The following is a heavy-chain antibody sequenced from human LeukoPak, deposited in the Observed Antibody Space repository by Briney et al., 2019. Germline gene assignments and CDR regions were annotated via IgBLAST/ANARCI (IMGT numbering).Heavy chain of an antibody. D-gene: IGHD2-2*01. CDR1: GGSFSDY. V-gene: IGHV4-34*01. CDR2: INHSGRT. Sequence: NPSETLSLTCAVYGGSFSDYWGWIRQPPGKGLEGIGEINHSGRTYYNPSLKSRVTISVDTSKNQFSLNLSSVTAADTAVYYCARDVVVVPAAIHYGMDVWGQGTTVTVSS. J-gene: IGHJ6*02. CDR3: ARDVVVVPAAIHYGMDV.